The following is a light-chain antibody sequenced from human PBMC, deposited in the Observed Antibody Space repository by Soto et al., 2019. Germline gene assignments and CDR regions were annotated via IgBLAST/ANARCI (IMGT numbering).Light chain of an antibody. J-gene: IGKJ1*01. CDR2: WAS. V-gene: IGKV4-1*01. CDR1: QSVLSSSNNKNC. CDR3: QHYYSIPWT. Sequence: DIVMTQSPDSLAVSLGERATINCKSSQSVLSSSNNKNCLAWYQQKPGQPPRLLIYWASTRESGVPDRFSGSGSGTDFTLTISSLQAEDVAVYYCQHYYSIPWTFGQGNKVEIK.